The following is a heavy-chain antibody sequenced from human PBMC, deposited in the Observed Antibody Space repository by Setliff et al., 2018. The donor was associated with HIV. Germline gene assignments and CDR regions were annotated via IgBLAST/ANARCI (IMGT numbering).Heavy chain of an antibody. CDR2: IYYSGST. D-gene: IGHD3-10*01. J-gene: IGHJ6*03. V-gene: IGHV4-39*01. Sequence: DTLSLTCTVSGGSISSSSYYWGWIRQPPGKGLEWIGSIYYSGSTYYNPSLKSRVTISVDTSKNQFSLKLSSVTAADTAVYYCARRVTMVRGVRYYYYYMDVWGKGTTVTVSS. CDR3: ARRVTMVRGVRYYYYYMDV. CDR1: GGSISSSSYY.